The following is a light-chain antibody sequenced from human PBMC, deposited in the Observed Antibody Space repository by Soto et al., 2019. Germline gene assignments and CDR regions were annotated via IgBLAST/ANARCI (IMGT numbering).Light chain of an antibody. J-gene: IGKJ5*01. Sequence: EIMMTQSPATLSLSPGEGATLSCRASHTVGYSLAWYQQKPGQAPRLLIYGASTRVTGIPARFSGSGSQTEFTLTISSLQSEDFAVYYCQQYNGWPITFGQGTRLEIK. CDR2: GAS. CDR1: HTVGYS. CDR3: QQYNGWPIT. V-gene: IGKV3-15*01.